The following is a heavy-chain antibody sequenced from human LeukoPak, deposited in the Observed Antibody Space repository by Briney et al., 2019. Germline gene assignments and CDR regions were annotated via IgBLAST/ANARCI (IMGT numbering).Heavy chain of an antibody. Sequence: PGGSLRLSCVASGFTFRNYWMSWVRQAPGRGLEWVANINQDGSGEYYVDSVKGRFTISRDNAKNSLYLQMNSLRAEGTAIFYCARSQRGSFDYWGQETLVTVSS. V-gene: IGHV3-7*01. CDR3: ARSQRGSFDY. D-gene: IGHD1-26*01. CDR1: GFTFRNYW. CDR2: INQDGSGE. J-gene: IGHJ4*02.